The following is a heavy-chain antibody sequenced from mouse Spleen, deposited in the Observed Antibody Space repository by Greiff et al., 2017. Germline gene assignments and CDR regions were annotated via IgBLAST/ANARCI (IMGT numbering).Heavy chain of an antibody. D-gene: IGHD2-3*01. CDR2: IDPGSGNT. CDR1: GYTFTSYW. CDR3: ARPLYDFYYY. V-gene: IGHV1-55*01. Sequence: QVQLQQPGAELVKPGASVKMSCKASGYTFTSYWINWVKQRPGQGLEWIGDIDPGSGNTKYNQKFKGKATLTVDTSSSTAYMQLSSLTSEDSAVYFCARPLYDFYYYWGQGTTLTVSS. J-gene: IGHJ2*01.